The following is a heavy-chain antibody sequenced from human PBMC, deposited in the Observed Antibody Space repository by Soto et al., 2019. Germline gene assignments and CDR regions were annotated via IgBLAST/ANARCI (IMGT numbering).Heavy chain of an antibody. J-gene: IGHJ4*02. CDR3: ARDGGYSYGYCFDY. Sequence: LRLSCAASGFTFSSYSMNWVRQAPGKGLEWVSSISTSSSYIYYADSVKGRFTISRDNPKNSLYLQMNGLRAEDTAVYYCARDGGYSYGYCFDYWGQGTLVTVSS. V-gene: IGHV3-21*01. D-gene: IGHD5-18*01. CDR2: ISTSSSYI. CDR1: GFTFSSYS.